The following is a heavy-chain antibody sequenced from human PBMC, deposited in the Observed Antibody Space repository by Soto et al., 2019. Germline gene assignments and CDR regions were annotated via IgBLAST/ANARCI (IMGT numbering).Heavy chain of an antibody. CDR3: AREWGTSIAAAFDY. CDR2: ISNSGRII. CDR1: GFTFSSFE. J-gene: IGHJ4*02. D-gene: IGHD6-6*01. Sequence: VGSLRLSCAASGFTFSSFEMNWVRQAPGKGLEWVSYISNSGRIIYYADSVKGRFTISRDDAKNSLYLQMNSLRAEDTAVYYCAREWGTSIAAAFDYWGQGTLVTVS. V-gene: IGHV3-48*03.